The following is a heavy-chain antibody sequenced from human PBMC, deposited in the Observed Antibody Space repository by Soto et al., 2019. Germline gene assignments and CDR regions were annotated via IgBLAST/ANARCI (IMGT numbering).Heavy chain of an antibody. CDR3: AKCLGVASLDY. V-gene: IGHV4-30-4*08. CDR1: GGSISSGGYY. J-gene: IGHJ4*02. Sequence: QVQLQESGPGLVKPSQTLSLTCTVSGGSISSGGYYWSWIRQPPGKGLEWIGYIYYSGSTYYNPSLKSPVTISVDPSKNQFSLKLSSLAGAGTAVYFCAKCLGVASLDYWGQGTLVTVSS. CDR2: IYYSGST.